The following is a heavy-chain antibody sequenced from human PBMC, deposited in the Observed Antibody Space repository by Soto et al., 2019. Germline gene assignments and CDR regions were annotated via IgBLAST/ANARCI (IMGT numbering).Heavy chain of an antibody. CDR3: AREPLYSSGWYY. V-gene: IGHV3-21*01. CDR1: GFTFSSYS. J-gene: IGHJ4*02. CDR2: ISSRSSYI. D-gene: IGHD6-19*01. Sequence: GGSLRLSCAASGFTFSSYSMNWVRHAPGKGLEWVSSISSRSSYIYYADSVKGRFTISRDNAKNSLYLQMNSLRAEDTAVYYCAREPLYSSGWYYWGQGTLVTVSS.